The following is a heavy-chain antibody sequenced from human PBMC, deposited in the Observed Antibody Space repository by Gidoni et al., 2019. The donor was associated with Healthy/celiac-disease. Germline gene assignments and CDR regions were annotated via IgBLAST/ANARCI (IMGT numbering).Heavy chain of an antibody. D-gene: IGHD3-22*01. CDR3: ASDYYDSSGYYYGGSYYFDY. CDR2: ITPNSGGT. J-gene: IGHJ4*02. CDR1: GYTFTGDS. V-gene: IGHV1-2*02. Sequence: QVQRVQAGAGVKKHGASVKVCRKASGYTFTGDSMHWVRQAPGQGLEWKGWITPNSGGTNYAQKFQGSVTMTMDTSISTAYMELSRLRSDDTALYYCASDYYDSSGYYYGGSYYFDYWGQGTLVTVSS.